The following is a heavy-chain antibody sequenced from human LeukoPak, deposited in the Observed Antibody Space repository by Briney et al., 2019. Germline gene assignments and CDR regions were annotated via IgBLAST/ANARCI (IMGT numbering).Heavy chain of an antibody. CDR2: IKSKTDGGTT. Sequence: PGGSLRLSCAASGFTFSNAWMSWVRQAPGKGLEWVGRIKSKTDGGTTDYAAPVKGRFTISRDDSKNTLYLQMNSLKTEDTAVYYCTTEWPYSSSWYVVYYYYYYMDVWGKGTTVTVSS. D-gene: IGHD6-13*01. J-gene: IGHJ6*03. V-gene: IGHV3-15*01. CDR3: TTEWPYSSSWYVVYYYYYYMDV. CDR1: GFTFSNAW.